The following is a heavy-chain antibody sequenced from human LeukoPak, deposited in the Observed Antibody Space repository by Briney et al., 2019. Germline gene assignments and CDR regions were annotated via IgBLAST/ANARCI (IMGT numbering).Heavy chain of an antibody. J-gene: IGHJ4*02. CDR3: ARAGYYSYNAYFDY. CDR1: GFTFNNYW. CDR2: INGDGSST. V-gene: IGHV3-74*01. D-gene: IGHD4-4*01. Sequence: GGSLRLSCAASGFTFNNYWMHWVRQAPGKGLVWVSRINGDGSSTNYADSVKGRFTISRDNAKNRLYLQMNSLRAEDTAVYYCARAGYYSYNAYFDYWGQGTLVTVSS.